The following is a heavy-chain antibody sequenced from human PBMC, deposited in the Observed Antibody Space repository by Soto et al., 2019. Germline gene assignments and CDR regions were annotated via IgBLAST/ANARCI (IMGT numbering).Heavy chain of an antibody. CDR1: GFTFSSYA. CDR2: ISGSGGST. V-gene: IGHV3-23*01. Sequence: EVQLLESGGGLVQPGGSLRLSCAASGFTFSSYAMSWVRQAPGKGLEWVSAISGSGGSTYYADSVKGRFTISRDNSKNTLYPQMNSLRAEDTAVYYCAKDSLKNVYGDSLDYWGQGTLVTVSS. D-gene: IGHD4-17*01. CDR3: AKDSLKNVYGDSLDY. J-gene: IGHJ4*02.